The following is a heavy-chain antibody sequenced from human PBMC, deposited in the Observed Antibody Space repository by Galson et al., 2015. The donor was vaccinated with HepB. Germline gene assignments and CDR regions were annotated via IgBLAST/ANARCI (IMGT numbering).Heavy chain of an antibody. CDR3: ARGSDWSGYPNWFDP. Sequence: QVQLQESGPGLVKPSETLSLTCTVSGGSFSGYYWSWIRQPPGKGLEWIGEINHSGSTNYNPSLKSRVTISVDTSKNQFPLKLSSVTAADTAVYYCARGSDWSGYPNWFDPWGQGTLVTVSS. D-gene: IGHD3-3*01. CDR2: INHSGST. J-gene: IGHJ5*02. CDR1: GGSFSGYY. V-gene: IGHV4-34*01.